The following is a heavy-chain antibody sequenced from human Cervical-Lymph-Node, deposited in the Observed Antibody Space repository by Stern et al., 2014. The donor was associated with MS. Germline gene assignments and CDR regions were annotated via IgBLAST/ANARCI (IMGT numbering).Heavy chain of an antibody. V-gene: IGHV1-46*01. Sequence: QDQLVQSGAQVKKPGASVKVSCKGSGYTFIRYYIQWVRQAPGQGLELMGIVNANGGSARYAQKFQGRVTMASDTSTSTVSMELSSLRSEDTAVYYCATLYDSSGNYGMEVWGQGTTVIVSS. D-gene: IGHD5/OR15-5a*01. CDR3: ATLYDSSGNYGMEV. CDR2: VNANGGSA. CDR1: GYTFIRYY. J-gene: IGHJ6*02.